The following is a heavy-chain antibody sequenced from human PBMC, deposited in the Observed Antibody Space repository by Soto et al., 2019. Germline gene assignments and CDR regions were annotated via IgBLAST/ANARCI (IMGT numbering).Heavy chain of an antibody. Sequence: QVQLVQSGAEVKKPGSSVKVSCKASGGTFSSYAISWVRQAPGQGLEWMGGIIPIFGTANYAQKFQGRVTINADESTSTAYMDLSSLRSEDTAVYYCSRVRNYRYFDLNWFDPWGQGTLVTVSS. CDR2: IIPIFGTA. V-gene: IGHV1-69*01. CDR1: GGTFSSYA. J-gene: IGHJ5*02. D-gene: IGHD3-9*01. CDR3: SRVRNYRYFDLNWFDP.